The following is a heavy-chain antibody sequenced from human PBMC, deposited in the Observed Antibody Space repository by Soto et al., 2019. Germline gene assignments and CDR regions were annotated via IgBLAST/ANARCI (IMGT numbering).Heavy chain of an antibody. CDR2: IYYSGRT. Sequence: SETLSLTCTVSGDSISSGDYYWSWIRQPPGKGLEWIGYIYYSGRTYYNPSLKTRVTISVDTSKNQFSLRLSSVTAADTAVYYCARGRSLYYFDYWGQGTLVTVSS. J-gene: IGHJ4*02. CDR3: ARGRSLYYFDY. CDR1: GDSISSGDYY. V-gene: IGHV4-30-4*01.